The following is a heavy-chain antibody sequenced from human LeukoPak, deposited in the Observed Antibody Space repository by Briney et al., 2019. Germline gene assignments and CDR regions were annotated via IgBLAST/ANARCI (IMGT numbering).Heavy chain of an antibody. V-gene: IGHV3-23*01. CDR1: GFIFNNYG. D-gene: IGHD3-22*01. Sequence: HPGGSLRLSCAASGFIFNNYGLIWVRQAPGKGLEWVSAISNDGGGTQYADFVEGRFTIPRDNSKNTLFLQMSSLRAEDTALYYCAKGSSGYFADLWGQGTLVTVSS. CDR3: AKGSSGYFADL. CDR2: ISNDGGGT. J-gene: IGHJ5*02.